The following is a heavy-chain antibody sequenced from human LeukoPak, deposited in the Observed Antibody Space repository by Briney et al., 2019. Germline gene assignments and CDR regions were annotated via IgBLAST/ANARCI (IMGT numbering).Heavy chain of an antibody. Sequence: PSQTLSLTCAVSGGSISSGGYYWRWIRQCPGKGLEWIAYISNSGSSYYNPSLKSRVSISLDTSKNQFSLKLNSVTAADTAVYYCASLPAPVAGYYFDFWGQGTLVTVSS. CDR1: GGSISSGGYY. J-gene: IGHJ4*02. CDR3: ASLPAPVAGYYFDF. D-gene: IGHD6-19*01. CDR2: ISNSGSS. V-gene: IGHV4-31*11.